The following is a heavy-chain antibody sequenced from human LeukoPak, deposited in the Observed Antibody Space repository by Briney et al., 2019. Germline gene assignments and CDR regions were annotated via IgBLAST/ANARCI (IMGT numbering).Heavy chain of an antibody. CDR2: ISAHNGNT. CDR3: ARARRSFGELLYVLSAFDI. J-gene: IGHJ3*02. D-gene: IGHD3-10*01. Sequence: GASVKVSCKASGYTFTSYGTSWVRQAPGQGLECMGWISAHNGNTNYAQNLQGRVTMTTDTSTSTAYMELRSLRSDDTAVYYCARARRSFGELLYVLSAFDIWGQGTMVTVAS. V-gene: IGHV1-18*01. CDR1: GYTFTSYG.